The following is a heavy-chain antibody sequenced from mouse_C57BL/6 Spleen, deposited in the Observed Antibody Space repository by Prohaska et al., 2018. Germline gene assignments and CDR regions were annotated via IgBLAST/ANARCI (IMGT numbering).Heavy chain of an antibody. CDR1: GYTFTSYW. CDR3: ARSTTVVPFAY. D-gene: IGHD1-1*01. J-gene: IGHJ3*01. V-gene: IGHV1-61*01. Sequence: QVQLQQPGAELVRPGSSVKLSCKASGYTFTSYWMDWVKQRPGQGLEWIGNIYPSDSETHYNQKFKDKATLTVDKSSSTAYMQLSSLTSEDSAVYYCARSTTVVPFAYWGQGTLVTVSA. CDR2: IYPSDSET.